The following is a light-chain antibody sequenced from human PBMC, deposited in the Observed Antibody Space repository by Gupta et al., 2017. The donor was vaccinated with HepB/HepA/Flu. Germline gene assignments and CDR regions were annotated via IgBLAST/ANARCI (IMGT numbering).Light chain of an antibody. V-gene: IGKV1-17*01. CDR1: QDISND. Sequence: DIQMTQSPSSLSASVGDRVTITCRASQDISNDLDWYQQIPGKAPKRLIYAASNLVTGVPSRFIGSGSGAEFTLTISSLQPEDFAIYYCRQQNYSPWTFGQGTKVEIK. CDR2: AAS. J-gene: IGKJ1*01. CDR3: RQQNYSPWT.